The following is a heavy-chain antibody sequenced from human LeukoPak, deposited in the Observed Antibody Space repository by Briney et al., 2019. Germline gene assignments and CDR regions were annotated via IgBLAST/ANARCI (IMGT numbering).Heavy chain of an antibody. CDR1: GFTFSSYG. V-gene: IGHV3-30*18. CDR2: ISNDGSKK. CDR3: AKDRYSYAFEYSDS. Sequence: GGSLRLSCAASGFTFSSYGMHWVRQAPGKGLDWVAVISNDGSKKYYADSVKGRFTISRDNSKNTLSLQVSGLRTEDTAVYYCAKDRYSYAFEYSDSWGQGTLVIVSA. D-gene: IGHD5-18*01. J-gene: IGHJ4*02.